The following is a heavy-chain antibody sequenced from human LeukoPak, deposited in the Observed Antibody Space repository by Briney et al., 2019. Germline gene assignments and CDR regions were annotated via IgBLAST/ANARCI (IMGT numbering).Heavy chain of an antibody. CDR1: GGSISSYY. Sequence: SETLSLTCTVSGGSISSYYWSWIRQPPGKGLEWIGYIYYSGSTNYNPSLKSRVTISVDTSKNQFSLKLSSVTAADTAVYYCARNSDFWSGSFDPWGQGTLVTVSS. CDR3: ARNSDFWSGSFDP. D-gene: IGHD3-3*01. V-gene: IGHV4-59*08. J-gene: IGHJ5*02. CDR2: IYYSGST.